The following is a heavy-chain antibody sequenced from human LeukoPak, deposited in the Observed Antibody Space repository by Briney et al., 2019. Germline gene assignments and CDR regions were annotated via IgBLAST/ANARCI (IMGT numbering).Heavy chain of an antibody. CDR3: VRDVGAVRGEVYFDY. CDR2: ITGSGPYM. V-gene: IGHV3-21*06. CDR1: GFTFSTFA. J-gene: IGHJ4*02. D-gene: IGHD3-10*01. Sequence: GSLRLSCAASGFTFSTFAMHWVRLSPGKGLEWVSSITGSGPYMLYADSVKHRFTISRDNTKNLLYLEMNSLRAEDTAMYFCVRDVGAVRGEVYFDYWGQGTLVTVSS.